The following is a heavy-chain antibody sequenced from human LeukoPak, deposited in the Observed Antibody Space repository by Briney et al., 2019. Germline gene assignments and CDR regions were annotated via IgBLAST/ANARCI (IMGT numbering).Heavy chain of an antibody. V-gene: IGHV3-74*01. CDR2: INSDGSST. CDR1: GFTFSSYW. CDR3: ASEGLRLGELSHDY. D-gene: IGHD3-16*02. J-gene: IGHJ4*02. Sequence: GGSLRRSCAASGFTFSSYWMHWVRQAPGKGLVWVSRINSDGSSTSYADSVKGRFTISRDNAKNTLYLQMNRLRAEDTAVYYCASEGLRLGELSHDYWGQGTLVTVSS.